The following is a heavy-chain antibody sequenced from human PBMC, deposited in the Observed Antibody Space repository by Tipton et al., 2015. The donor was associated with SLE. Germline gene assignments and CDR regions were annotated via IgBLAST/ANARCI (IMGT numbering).Heavy chain of an antibody. CDR2: IYGGGSA. D-gene: IGHD3-3*02. J-gene: IGHJ3*01. Sequence: SLRLSCAAFGFSFSSSAMSWVRQAPGKGLEWVSLIYGGGSANYADSVKGRFTIPRDNSRNTLYLQMNSLRAEDTAVYYCVKDPYISNWGHGTMVTVSS. CDR1: GFSFSSSA. CDR3: VKDPYISN. V-gene: IGHV3-23*03.